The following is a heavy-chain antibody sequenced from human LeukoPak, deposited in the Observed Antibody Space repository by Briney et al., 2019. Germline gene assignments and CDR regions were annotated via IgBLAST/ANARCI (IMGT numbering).Heavy chain of an antibody. CDR1: GYRFTSYW. CDR3: ASSKDGSGSYHYYYGMDV. D-gene: IGHD3-10*01. Sequence: GESLKISCKGSGYRFTSYWIGWVRQMPGKGLEWMGIIYPGDSDTRYSPSFQGQVTISADKSISTAYLQWSSLKASDTAMYYCASSKDGSGSYHYYYGMDVWGQGTTVTVSS. CDR2: IYPGDSDT. V-gene: IGHV5-51*01. J-gene: IGHJ6*02.